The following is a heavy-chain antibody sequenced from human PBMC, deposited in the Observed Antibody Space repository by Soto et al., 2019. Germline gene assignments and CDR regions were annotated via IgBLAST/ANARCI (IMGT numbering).Heavy chain of an antibody. CDR3: ARDPYDDWYFDL. J-gene: IGHJ2*01. V-gene: IGHV4-59*01. Sequence: QVQLQESGPGLVKPSETLSLTCTVSGGSISSYYWSWIRQPPGKGLEWIGYIYYSGSTNYNPSLKRRVTISVDTSKNQFSLKLSSVTAADTAVYYCARDPYDDWYFDLWGRGTLVTVSS. CDR1: GGSISSYY. CDR2: IYYSGST. D-gene: IGHD5-12*01.